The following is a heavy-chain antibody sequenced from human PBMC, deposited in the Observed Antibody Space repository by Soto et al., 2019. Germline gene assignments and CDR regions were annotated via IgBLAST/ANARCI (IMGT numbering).Heavy chain of an antibody. CDR1: GYKFTDLS. CDR2: FDPEEGET. J-gene: IGHJ4*02. Sequence: QVQLTQSGAEVKKPGASVKVSCKVSGYKFTDLSMHWVRQGPGKGLEWVGGFDPEEGETVYAQNLLGSVTMTEDTSTDTAYMELRGLRSEDTAVYYCAAGRYRGAASGTRLEYWGQGTLVSVSS. D-gene: IGHD3-10*01. V-gene: IGHV1-24*01. CDR3: AAGRYRGAASGTRLEY.